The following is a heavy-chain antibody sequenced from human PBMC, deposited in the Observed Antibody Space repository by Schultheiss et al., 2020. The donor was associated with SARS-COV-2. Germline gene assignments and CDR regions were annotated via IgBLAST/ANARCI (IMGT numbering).Heavy chain of an antibody. CDR3: ARERRGYSSYYGMDV. D-gene: IGHD5-18*01. V-gene: IGHV3-48*03. Sequence: GGSLRLSCAASGFTFSSYEMNWVRQAPGKGLEWVSYISSSGSTIYYADSAKGRFTISRDNAKNSLYLQMNSLRAEDTAVYYCARERRGYSSYYGMDVWGQGTTVTVSS. CDR2: ISSSGSTI. CDR1: GFTFSSYE. J-gene: IGHJ6*02.